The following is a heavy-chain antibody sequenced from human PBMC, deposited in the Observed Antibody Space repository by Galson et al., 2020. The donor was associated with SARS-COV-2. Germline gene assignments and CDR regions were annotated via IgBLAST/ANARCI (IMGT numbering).Heavy chain of an antibody. J-gene: IGHJ4*02. CDR1: GFTFSAYE. V-gene: IGHV3-48*03. CDR3: AIDGAMSGLRAGVFLDY. CDR2: ISAGGAGTTL. Sequence: GGSLRLSCVASGFTFSAYEMVWVRQAPGNGLEWISYISAGGAGTTLHYAESLKGRVIMSRDNAANSVSLEIHTLRDGDTGVYFCAIDGAMSGLRAGVFLDYWGQGAVVTVSS. D-gene: IGHD6-19*01.